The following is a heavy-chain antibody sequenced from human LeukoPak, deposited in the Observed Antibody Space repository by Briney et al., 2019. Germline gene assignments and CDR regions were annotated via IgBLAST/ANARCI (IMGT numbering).Heavy chain of an antibody. J-gene: IGHJ5*02. D-gene: IGHD6-13*01. V-gene: IGHV3-21*01. CDR2: ITISSTYL. Sequence: GGSLRLSCAASGFTFSRYSMNWVRQAPGKGLEWVWSITISSTYLFYADSVKGRFTISRDNAKNSLYLQMNSLRAEDTAVYYCARDLEQQLFDLWGQGTLVTVSS. CDR1: GFTFSRYS. CDR3: ARDLEQQLFDL.